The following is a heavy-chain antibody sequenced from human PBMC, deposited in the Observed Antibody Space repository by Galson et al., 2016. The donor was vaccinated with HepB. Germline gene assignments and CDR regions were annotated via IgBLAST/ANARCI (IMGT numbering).Heavy chain of an antibody. Sequence: SLRLSCAASGFTFSRHWMHWVRHAPGKGLVWVARINSDGSSIGYADSVKGRFTISRDNAKNTLYLQMNSLRAEDTAIYSCARTGGNNDFYYWGQGTLVTVSS. CDR3: ARTGGNNDFYY. J-gene: IGHJ4*02. CDR1: GFTFSRHW. CDR2: INSDGSSI. D-gene: IGHD4-23*01. V-gene: IGHV3-74*01.